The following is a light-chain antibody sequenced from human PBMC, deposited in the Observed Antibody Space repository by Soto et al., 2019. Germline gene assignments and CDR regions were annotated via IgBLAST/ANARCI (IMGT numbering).Light chain of an antibody. CDR2: DAS. CDR1: QSVSSD. J-gene: IGKJ2*01. CDR3: QQRSNWPPGYT. V-gene: IGKV3-11*01. Sequence: EIVLTQSPATLSLSPGERATLSCRASQSVSSDLAWYQQKPGQAPRLLIYDASSRATGIPARFSGSGSGTDFTLTISSLEPEDFAVYYCQQRSNWPPGYTFGQGTKLEIK.